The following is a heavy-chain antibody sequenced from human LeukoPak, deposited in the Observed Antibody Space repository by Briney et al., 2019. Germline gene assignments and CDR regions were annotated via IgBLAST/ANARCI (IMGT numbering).Heavy chain of an antibody. CDR3: AKAMYADYDSSDL. D-gene: IGHD3-22*01. Sequence: GGSLRLSCAASGFTFRSYGMHWVRQAPGKGLEWVAVISRDGSNKYYADSVKGRFTISRDNSKNTLYLQMNSRRGEDTAVYYCAKAMYADYDSSDLWGQGTLVTVSS. V-gene: IGHV3-30*18. CDR2: ISRDGSNK. J-gene: IGHJ4*02. CDR1: GFTFRSYG.